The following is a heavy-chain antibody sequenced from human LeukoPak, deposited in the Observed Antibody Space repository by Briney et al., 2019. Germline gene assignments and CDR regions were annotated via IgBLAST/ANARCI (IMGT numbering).Heavy chain of an antibody. CDR1: GYTLTELS. CDR3: ATVAPYYGSGSPPDY. J-gene: IGHJ4*02. D-gene: IGHD3-10*01. Sequence: ASVKVSCKVSGYTLTELSMHWVRQAPGKGLEWMGGFDPEDGETIYAQKFQGRVTMTEDTSTDTAYMELSSLRSEDTAVYYCATVAPYYGSGSPPDYWGQGTLVTVSS. CDR2: FDPEDGET. V-gene: IGHV1-24*01.